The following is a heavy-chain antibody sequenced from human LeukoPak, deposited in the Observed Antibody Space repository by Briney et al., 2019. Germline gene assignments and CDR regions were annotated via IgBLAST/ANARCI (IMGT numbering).Heavy chain of an antibody. CDR3: ARGQGYSYGTDYYYYYYMDV. J-gene: IGHJ6*03. D-gene: IGHD5-18*01. CDR1: GYTFTSYG. CDR2: ISAYNGNT. V-gene: IGHV1-18*01. Sequence: ASVKVSCKASGYTFTSYGISWVRQAPGQGLEWMGWISAYNGNTNYAQKLQGRVTMTTDTSTSTAYMELRSLRSDHTAVYYCARGQGYSYGTDYYYYYYMDVWGKGTTVTVSS.